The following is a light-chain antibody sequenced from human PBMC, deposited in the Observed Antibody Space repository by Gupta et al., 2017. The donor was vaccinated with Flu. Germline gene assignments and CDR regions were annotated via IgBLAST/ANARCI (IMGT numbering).Light chain of an antibody. Sequence: GELATLSCRASQRLSRNHVAWYQQTPGPPPRLLSCGGSRRATDVPDRFSGSGSGTDFTRTISRLGPGDSAVYYCQLYGSSLFFGAGTKVEIK. CDR3: QLYGSSLF. J-gene: IGKJ4*01. V-gene: IGKV3-20*01. CDR2: GGS. CDR1: QRLSRNH.